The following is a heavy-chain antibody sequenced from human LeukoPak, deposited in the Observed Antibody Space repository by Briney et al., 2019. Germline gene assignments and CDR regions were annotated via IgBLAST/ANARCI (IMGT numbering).Heavy chain of an antibody. D-gene: IGHD6-13*01. Sequence: PGGSLRLSCTASGFTFGDYAMSWFRQAPGKGLEWVGFIRSKTYGGTTEYAASVKGRFTIPRDDSKSIAYLQMNSLKTEDTAVYYCTRGPRGSSWYSDYWGQGTLVTVSS. J-gene: IGHJ4*02. CDR3: TRGPRGSSWYSDY. CDR2: IRSKTYGGTT. CDR1: GFTFGDYA. V-gene: IGHV3-49*03.